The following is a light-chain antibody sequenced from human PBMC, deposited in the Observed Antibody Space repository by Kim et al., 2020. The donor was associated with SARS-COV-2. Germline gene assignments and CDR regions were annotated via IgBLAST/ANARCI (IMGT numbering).Light chain of an antibody. Sequence: GSVGDRVTISCRASQGINSYLAWYQQRPGKAPTLLIYAASTLQSGGSSTFSGSGSGTEFTLTISSLQPEDSATYYCQQVHTYPLTFGGGTKVDIK. CDR2: AAS. CDR1: QGINSY. V-gene: IGKV1-9*01. CDR3: QQVHTYPLT. J-gene: IGKJ4*01.